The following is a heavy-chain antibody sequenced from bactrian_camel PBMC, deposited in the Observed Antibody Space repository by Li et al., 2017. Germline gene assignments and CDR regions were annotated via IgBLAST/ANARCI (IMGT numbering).Heavy chain of an antibody. D-gene: IGHD7*01. Sequence: HVQLVESGGGLVRPGGSLRLSCAASGFTFSTYYMNWVRQAPGKGLEWVPGIYGSGSRSWYTDSEQGRFTASRDNAKNTLYLQLNSLKTEDTAMYFCARGALVGFRELTFWGQGTQVTVS. CDR1: GFTFSTYY. J-gene: IGHJ4*01. CDR3: ARGALVGFRELTF. CDR2: IYGSGSRS. V-gene: IGHV3S6*01.